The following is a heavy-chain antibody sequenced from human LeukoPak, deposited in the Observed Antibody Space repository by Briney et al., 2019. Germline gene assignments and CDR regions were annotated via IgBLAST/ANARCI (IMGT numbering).Heavy chain of an antibody. CDR1: GFTFSSYA. D-gene: IGHD3-22*01. CDR2: ISGSGGST. Sequence: PGGPLRLSCAASGFTFSSYAMSWVRQAPGKGLEWVSAISGSGGSTYYADSVKGRFTISRDNSKNTLYLQMNSLRAEDTAVYYCAKYDYYDSSRDTFFDYWGQGTLVTVSS. J-gene: IGHJ4*02. V-gene: IGHV3-23*01. CDR3: AKYDYYDSSRDTFFDY.